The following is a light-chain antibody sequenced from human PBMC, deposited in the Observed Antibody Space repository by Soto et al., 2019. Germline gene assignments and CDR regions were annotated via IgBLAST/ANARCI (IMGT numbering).Light chain of an antibody. CDR3: QAWDSSTGV. Sequence: SYALTQPPSVSVSPGQTASITCSGDKLGDKYVCWYQQKPGQSPVLVIHQDIKRPSGIAERFSGSNSGNTATLTISGTQTMDEADYYCQAWDSSTGVFGGGTKLTVL. CDR2: QDI. J-gene: IGLJ3*02. V-gene: IGLV3-1*01. CDR1: KLGDKY.